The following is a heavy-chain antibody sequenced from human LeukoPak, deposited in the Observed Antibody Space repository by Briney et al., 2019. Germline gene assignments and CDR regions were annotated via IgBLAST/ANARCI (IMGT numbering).Heavy chain of an antibody. D-gene: IGHD2-2*01. CDR1: GGTFSSYA. CDR3: ARRARDCSRTSCFNYYYYTDV. Sequence: GASVKVSCKASGGTFSSYAISWVRQAPGQGLEWMGGIIPKSDTANYAQKFQGRVTITRDTSISTAYMELSSLRSEDTAVYYCARRARDCSRTSCFNYYYYTDVWGKGTTVTVSS. J-gene: IGHJ6*03. V-gene: IGHV1-69*05. CDR2: IIPKSDTA.